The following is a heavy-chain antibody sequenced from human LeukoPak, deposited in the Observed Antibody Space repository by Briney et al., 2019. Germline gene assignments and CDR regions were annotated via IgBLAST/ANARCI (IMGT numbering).Heavy chain of an antibody. CDR3: ARVGSRDFWSGYSSYYYGMDV. D-gene: IGHD3-3*01. J-gene: IGHJ6*02. CDR2: IYYSGST. V-gene: IGHV4-31*03. CDR1: GVSISSGGYY. Sequence: SETLSLTCTVSGVSISSGGYYWSWIRQHPGKGLEWIGYIYYSGSTYYNPSLKSRVTISVDTSKNQFSLKLSSVTAADTAVYYCARVGSRDFWSGYSSYYYGMDVWGQGTTVTVSS.